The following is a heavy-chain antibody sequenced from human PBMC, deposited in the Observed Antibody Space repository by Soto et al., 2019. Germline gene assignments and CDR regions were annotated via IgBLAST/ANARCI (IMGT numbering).Heavy chain of an antibody. J-gene: IGHJ5*02. CDR1: GASISSYF. CDR2: ISTSGTT. CDR3: AREAGPDRWFDP. D-gene: IGHD6-19*01. V-gene: IGHV4-4*07. Sequence: SETLSITCTVSGASISSYFWTWIRQPAGKGLDWIGRISTSGTTNYNPSLKSRVTMSVDTSKNHFSLNLSSVTAADTAVYYCAREAGPDRWFDPWGQGTLVTGSS.